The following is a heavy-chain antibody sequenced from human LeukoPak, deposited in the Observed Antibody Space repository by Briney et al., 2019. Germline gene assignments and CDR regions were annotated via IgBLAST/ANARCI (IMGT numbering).Heavy chain of an antibody. CDR2: IYHSGST. D-gene: IGHD5-18*01. Sequence: SETLSLTCAVSGYSISSGYYRGWIRQPPGKGLEWIGSIYHSGSTYYNPSLKSRVTISVDTSKNQFSLKLCSVTAADTAVYYCARHEYVDTAMVGYMDVWGKGTTVTVSS. CDR1: GYSISSGYY. CDR3: ARHEYVDTAMVGYMDV. V-gene: IGHV4-38-2*01. J-gene: IGHJ6*03.